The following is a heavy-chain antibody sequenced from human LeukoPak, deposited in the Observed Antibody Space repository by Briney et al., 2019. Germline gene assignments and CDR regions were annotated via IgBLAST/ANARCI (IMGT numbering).Heavy chain of an antibody. D-gene: IGHD4-17*01. Sequence: GGSLRLSCAASGFTFSDYYMSWIRQAPGKGLEWVSYISTSGSSTNYADSVKGRFTISRDNGKNSLYLQMSSLRAEDTAVYYCTRGHYGLDYWGQGTLATVSS. V-gene: IGHV3-11*06. CDR3: TRGHYGLDY. CDR2: ISTSGSST. CDR1: GFTFSDYY. J-gene: IGHJ4*02.